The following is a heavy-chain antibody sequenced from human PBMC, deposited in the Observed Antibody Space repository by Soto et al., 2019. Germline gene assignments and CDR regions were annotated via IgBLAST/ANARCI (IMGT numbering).Heavy chain of an antibody. CDR2: IWYDGSNK. J-gene: IGHJ4*02. CDR1: GFTFSSYG. D-gene: IGHD5-12*01. Sequence: HPGGSLRLSCAASGFTFSSYGMHWVRQAPGKGLEWVAVIWYDGSNKYYADSVKGRFTISRDNSKNTLYLQMNSLRAEDTAVYYCARDLPVEATIDFDYWGQGTLVTVSS. CDR3: ARDLPVEATIDFDY. V-gene: IGHV3-33*01.